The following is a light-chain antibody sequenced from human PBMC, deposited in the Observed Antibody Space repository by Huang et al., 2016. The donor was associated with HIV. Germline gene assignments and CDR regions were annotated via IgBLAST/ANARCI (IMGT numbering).Light chain of an antibody. Sequence: DIQMTQAPLSLSAAVGDRVIITCRASKIINKYLNWYQQMPGRAPKLFISGASSLQGGVSSRFSGSVSGTDFTLTIRDLQPEDTATSHCQQSYNIPRTFGQGTVLEI. CDR2: GAS. CDR3: QQSYNIPRT. V-gene: IGKV1-39*01. J-gene: IGKJ2*01. CDR1: KIINKY.